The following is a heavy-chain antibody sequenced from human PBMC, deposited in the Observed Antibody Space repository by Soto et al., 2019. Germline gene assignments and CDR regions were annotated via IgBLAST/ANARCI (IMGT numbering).Heavy chain of an antibody. CDR1: GGSVSSRSHF. CDR3: ARYDAESGSNKLDP. CDR2: IYYTGNT. V-gene: IGHV4-61*01. J-gene: IGHJ5*02. Sequence: QVQLQESGPGVVKPSDTLSVTCTVSGGSVSSRSHFWSWIRQPPGGGLQWIGYIYYTGNTNYSPSLKSRATLSVDTSRNQFSLRLTSVTAADTAIYYCARYDAESGSNKLDPWGQGTLVTVSP. D-gene: IGHD5-12*01.